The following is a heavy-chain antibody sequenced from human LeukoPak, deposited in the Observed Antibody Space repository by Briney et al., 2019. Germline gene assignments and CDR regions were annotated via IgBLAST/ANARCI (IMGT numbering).Heavy chain of an antibody. Sequence: SQTLSLTCTVSGGSISSGGYYWSWIRQHPGKGLEWIGYIYYSGSTYYNPSLKSRVTISVDTPKNQFSLKLSSVTAADTAVYYCARGLSRGSSRNNWFDPWGQGTLVTVSS. J-gene: IGHJ5*02. D-gene: IGHD2-15*01. V-gene: IGHV4-31*03. CDR2: IYYSGST. CDR1: GGSISSGGYY. CDR3: ARGLSRGSSRNNWFDP.